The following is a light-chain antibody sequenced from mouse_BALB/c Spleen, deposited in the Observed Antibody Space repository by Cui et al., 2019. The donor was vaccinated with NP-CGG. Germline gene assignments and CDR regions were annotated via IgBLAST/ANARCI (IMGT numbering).Light chain of an antibody. CDR2: GTN. CDR1: TGAGTTSNY. V-gene: IGLV1*01. CDR3: ALWYSNHWV. Sequence: QAVVTKESALTTSPGETVTLTCRSGTGAGTTSNYANWVQEKPDHLFTGLIGGTNNRAPGVPARFSGSLIGDKAALTITGAQTEDEAIYFCALWYSNHWVFGGGTKLTVL. J-gene: IGLJ1*01.